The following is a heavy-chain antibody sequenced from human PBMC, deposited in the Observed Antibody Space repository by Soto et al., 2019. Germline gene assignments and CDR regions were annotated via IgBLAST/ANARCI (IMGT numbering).Heavy chain of an antibody. J-gene: IGHJ5*02. CDR2: IYNSGST. CDR3: ARGVTVFGLVSRFWFDP. Sequence: PSETLSLTCTVSSGSISSGSYSWGWVRQPPGKGLEWIGHIYNSGSTYYNPSLKSRVVISIDTARNQFSLRLNSLTAADRAVYFCARGVTVFGLVSRFWFDPWGQGTVVTVSS. D-gene: IGHD3-3*01. CDR1: SGSISSGSYS. V-gene: IGHV4-39*01.